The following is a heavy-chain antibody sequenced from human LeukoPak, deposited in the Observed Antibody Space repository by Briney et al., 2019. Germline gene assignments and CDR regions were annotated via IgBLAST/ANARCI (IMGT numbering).Heavy chain of an antibody. J-gene: IGHJ4*02. D-gene: IGHD6-19*01. CDR3: ARDISPGWSIKYFFDY. CDR1: GFAFSSNA. Sequence: QPGGSLRLSCAASGFAFSSNAMHWVRQAPGKGLEWVAIISYDGIIEDYSDSVKGRFTISRDNFKNTLFLQMNSLRDEDTAVYYCARDISPGWSIKYFFDYWGEGSLVTVSS. V-gene: IGHV3-30*04. CDR2: ISYDGIIE.